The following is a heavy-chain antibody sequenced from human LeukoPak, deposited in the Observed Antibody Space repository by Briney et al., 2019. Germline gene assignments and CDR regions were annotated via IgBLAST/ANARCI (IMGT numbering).Heavy chain of an antibody. J-gene: IGHJ4*02. Sequence: GGSLRLSCAASGFTFSDYSMNWVRQAPGEGLEWVSFICSSSNYIYYADSVKGRFTISRDNAKSSLYLEMNSLRAEDTAVYYCARVGGYQPFDYWGQGTLVIVSS. CDR3: ARVGGYQPFDY. V-gene: IGHV3-21*01. D-gene: IGHD2-2*01. CDR1: GFTFSDYS. CDR2: ICSSSNYI.